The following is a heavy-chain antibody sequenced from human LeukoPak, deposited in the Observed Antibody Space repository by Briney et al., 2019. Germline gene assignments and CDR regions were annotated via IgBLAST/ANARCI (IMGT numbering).Heavy chain of an antibody. J-gene: IGHJ4*02. CDR3: ARDYSNSDDMRLFDY. CDR2: INPSGGST. D-gene: IGHD4-11*01. Sequence: ASVKVSCKASGYTFTSYYMHWVRQAPGQGLEWMGIINPSGGSTSYARKFQGRVTMTRDTSTSTVYMELSSLRSEDTAVYYCARDYSNSDDMRLFDYWGQGTLVTVSS. V-gene: IGHV1-46*01. CDR1: GYTFTSYY.